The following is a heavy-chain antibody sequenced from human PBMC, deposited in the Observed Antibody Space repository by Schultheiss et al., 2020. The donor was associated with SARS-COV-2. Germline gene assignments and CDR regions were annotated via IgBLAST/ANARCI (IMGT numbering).Heavy chain of an antibody. D-gene: IGHD1-7*01. CDR2: ISWNSGSI. V-gene: IGHV3-9*01. CDR1: GFTFDDYA. CDR3: AKGEYSITGTTDY. Sequence: SCAASGFTFDDYAMHWVRQAPGKGLEWVSGISWNSGSIGYADSVKGRFTISRDNAKNSLYLQMNSLRAEDTALYYCAKGEYSITGTTDYWGQGTLVTVSS. J-gene: IGHJ4*02.